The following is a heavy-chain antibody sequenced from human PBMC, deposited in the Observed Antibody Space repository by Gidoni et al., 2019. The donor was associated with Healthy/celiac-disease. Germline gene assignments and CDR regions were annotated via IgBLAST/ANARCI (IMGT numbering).Heavy chain of an antibody. J-gene: IGHJ6*02. Sequence: QVQLQQWGAGLLKPSETLSLTCAVYGGSFSGYYWSWIRQPPGKGLEWIGEINHSGSTNYNPSLKSRVTISVDTSKNQFSLKLSSVTAADTAVYYCARPRPRTPIAAAGSPNYYYYYGMDVWGQGTTVTVSS. CDR2: INHSGST. CDR3: ARPRPRTPIAAAGSPNYYYYYGMDV. D-gene: IGHD6-13*01. V-gene: IGHV4-34*01. CDR1: GGSFSGYY.